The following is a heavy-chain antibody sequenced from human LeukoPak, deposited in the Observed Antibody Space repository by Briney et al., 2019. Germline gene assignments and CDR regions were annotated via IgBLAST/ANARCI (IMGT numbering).Heavy chain of an antibody. CDR2: ISNGAGST. J-gene: IGHJ4*02. V-gene: IGHV3-23*01. D-gene: IGHD3-10*01. CDR1: GFTFTTHA. CDR3: AKDLVTGSLDY. Sequence: GGSLRLSCAAAGFTFTTHAMSWVRQPPGKGLEWVSSISNGAGSTYYADSVRGRFSISRDNSKNTVSLQMNSLRAEDTAIYYCAKDLVTGSLDYWGQGTLVTVSS.